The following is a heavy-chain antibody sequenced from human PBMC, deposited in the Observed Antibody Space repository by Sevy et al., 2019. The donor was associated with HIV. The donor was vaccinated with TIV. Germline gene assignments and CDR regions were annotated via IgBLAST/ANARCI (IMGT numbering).Heavy chain of an antibody. CDR2: ITGYSTDI. J-gene: IGHJ4*02. CDR3: ARAEQTYFFDY. V-gene: IGHV3-21*06. CDR1: GFTFNKYN. Sequence: GGSLRLSCAASGFTFNKYNMNWVRQAPGKGLEWVSTITGYSTDIYYADSVKGRFTISRDDAKNSLYLQMNGLRAEDTAIYYCARAEQTYFFDYCGQGTLVTVSS.